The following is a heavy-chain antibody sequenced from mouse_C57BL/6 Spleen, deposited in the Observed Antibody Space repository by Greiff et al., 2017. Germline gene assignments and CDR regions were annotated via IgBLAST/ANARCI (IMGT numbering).Heavy chain of an antibody. V-gene: IGHV14-2*01. J-gene: IGHJ1*03. Sequence: VQLQQSGAELVKPGASVKLSCTASGFTFTGYYMHWVKQRTDQGLEWIGRIDPEDGDTTYAPKFQGKDTLTADTSSTTAYLQLSSLPSEDTAVDDCEGNGTVGYFDVWGTGTSVTVSA. CDR1: GFTFTGYY. CDR2: IDPEDGDT. CDR3: EGNGTVGYFDV. D-gene: IGHD4-1*01.